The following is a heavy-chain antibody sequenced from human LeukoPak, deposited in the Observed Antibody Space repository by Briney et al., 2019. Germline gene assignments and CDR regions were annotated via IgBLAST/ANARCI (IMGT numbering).Heavy chain of an antibody. CDR3: AREGYDILTGYYRFDY. D-gene: IGHD3-9*01. J-gene: IGHJ4*02. V-gene: IGHV1-69*04. Sequence: APVKVSCKASGGTFSSYAISWVRQAPGQGLEWMGRIIPILGIANYAQKFQGRATITADKSTSTAYMELSSLRSEDTAVYYCAREGYDILTGYYRFDYWGQGTLVTVSS. CDR2: IIPILGIA. CDR1: GGTFSSYA.